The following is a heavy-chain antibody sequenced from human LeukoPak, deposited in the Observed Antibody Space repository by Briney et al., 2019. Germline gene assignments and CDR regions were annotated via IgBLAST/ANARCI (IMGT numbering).Heavy chain of an antibody. D-gene: IGHD3-22*01. CDR2: ISSSSSYI. Sequence: PGGSLRLSCAASGFTFSSYSMNWVRQAPGKGLEWVSSISSSSSYIYYADSVKGRFTISRDNAKNSLYLQMNSLRAEDTAVYYCAREALYYYEGHYYFDYWGQGTLVTVSS. J-gene: IGHJ4*02. V-gene: IGHV3-21*01. CDR3: AREALYYYEGHYYFDY. CDR1: GFTFSSYS.